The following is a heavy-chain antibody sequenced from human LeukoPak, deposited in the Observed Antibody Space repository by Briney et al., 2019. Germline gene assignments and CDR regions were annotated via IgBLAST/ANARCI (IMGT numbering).Heavy chain of an antibody. CDR3: TRRVLWFGS. V-gene: IGHV4-34*01. D-gene: IGHD2/OR15-2a*01. CDR1: GGSFSGYY. CDR2: INHSGST. Sequence: SETLSLTCAVYGGSFSGYYWSWIRQPPGKGLEWIGEINHSGSTNYNPSLESRVTISVDTSKNQFSLKLSSVTAADTAVYYCTRRVLWFGSWGQGTLVTVSS. J-gene: IGHJ5*01.